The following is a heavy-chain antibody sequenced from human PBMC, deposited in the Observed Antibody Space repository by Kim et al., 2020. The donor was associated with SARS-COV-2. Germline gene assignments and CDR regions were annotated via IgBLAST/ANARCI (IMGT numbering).Heavy chain of an antibody. J-gene: IGHJ6*02. D-gene: IGHD1-26*01. CDR3: SRALGGSYFYGMDV. CDR2: ISYDGSNK. CDR1: GFTFSIYA. Sequence: GGSLRLSCAASGFTFSIYAMHWVRQVPGKGLAWVALISYDGSNKYYADSVRGRFTISRDNSKNTLYLQMNSLRAEDTAVYYCSRALGGSYFYGMDVWGQGTTITVSS. V-gene: IGHV3-30*04.